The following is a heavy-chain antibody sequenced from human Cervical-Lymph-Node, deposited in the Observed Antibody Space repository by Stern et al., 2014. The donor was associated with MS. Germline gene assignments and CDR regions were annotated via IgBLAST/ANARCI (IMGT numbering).Heavy chain of an antibody. V-gene: IGHV4-61*02. CDR3: ARGGYDLLTAYNYYHYGMDV. J-gene: IGHJ6*02. Sequence: QLQLQESGPGLVKPSQTLSLTCTVSGGSISSGTYYWSWIRQPAGKGLEWIGRIYSSGSTNYSPSLRSRVTIPVDTSKKQISLKLSSVSAADTAVYYCARGGYDLLTAYNYYHYGMDVWGQGTTVTVSS. CDR2: IYSSGST. D-gene: IGHD3-9*01. CDR1: GGSISSGTYY.